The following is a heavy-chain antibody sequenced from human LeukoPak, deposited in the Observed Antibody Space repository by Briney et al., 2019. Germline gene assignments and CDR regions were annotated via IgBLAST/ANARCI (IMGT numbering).Heavy chain of an antibody. Sequence: SETLSLTCSVSGGSISGHYWSWIRQPPGKGLEWIGYIDYSGSTNNDPSLKSRVTISVDTSNNQLSLKLTSVTAADTAVYYCARESPVRDGYFYYYYMDVWGKGTTVTISS. CDR1: GGSISGHY. D-gene: IGHD5-24*01. CDR2: IDYSGST. J-gene: IGHJ6*03. V-gene: IGHV4-59*11. CDR3: ARESPVRDGYFYYYYMDV.